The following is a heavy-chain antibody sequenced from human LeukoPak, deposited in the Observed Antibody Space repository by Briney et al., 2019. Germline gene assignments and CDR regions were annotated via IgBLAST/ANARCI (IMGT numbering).Heavy chain of an antibody. Sequence: SETLSLTCAVSGYSISSGYYWGWIRQPPGKGLEWIGSIYHSGSTYYNPSLKSRVTISVDTSKNQFSLKLSSVTAADTAVYHCARDKEGSFDYWGQGTLVTVSS. V-gene: IGHV4-38-2*02. CDR2: IYHSGST. CDR1: GYSISSGYY. J-gene: IGHJ4*02. CDR3: ARDKEGSFDY.